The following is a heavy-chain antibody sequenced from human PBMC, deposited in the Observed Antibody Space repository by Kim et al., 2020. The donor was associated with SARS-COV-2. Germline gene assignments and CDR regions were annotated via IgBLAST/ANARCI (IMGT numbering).Heavy chain of an antibody. CDR2: ISYDGSNK. CDR1: GFTFSSYG. CDR3: ARASRDGYNYFDY. D-gene: IGHD5-12*01. Sequence: GGSLRLSCAASGFTFSSYGMHWVRQAPGKGLEWVAVISYDGSNKYYADSVKGRFTISRDNSKNTLYLQMNSLRAEDTAVYYCARASRDGYNYFDYWGQGTLVTVSS. V-gene: IGHV3-33*05. J-gene: IGHJ4*02.